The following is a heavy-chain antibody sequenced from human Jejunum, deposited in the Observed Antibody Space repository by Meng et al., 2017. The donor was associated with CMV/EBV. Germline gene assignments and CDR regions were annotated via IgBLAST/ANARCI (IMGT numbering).Heavy chain of an antibody. CDR1: GFTFSIYA. V-gene: IGHV3-23*01. Sequence: SCAASGFTFSIYAMTWVRQAPGKGLKWVSTISNRGTNTYYADSVKGRFTISRDNSKNTLYLQMNSLRVEDMAIYYCAKEGQASRWGQGTMVTVSS. J-gene: IGHJ3*01. CDR3: AKEGQASR. CDR2: ISNRGTNT.